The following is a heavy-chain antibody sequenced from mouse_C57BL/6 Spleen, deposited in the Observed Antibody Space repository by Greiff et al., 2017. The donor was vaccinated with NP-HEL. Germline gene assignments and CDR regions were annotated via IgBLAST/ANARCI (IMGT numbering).Heavy chain of an antibody. CDR1: GFTFSSYG. CDR3: VRRRYSNYEGAMDY. Sequence: EVQVVESGGDLVKPGGSLKLSCAASGFTFSSYGMSWVRQTPDKRLEWVATISSGGSYTYYPDSVKGRFTISRDNAKNTLYLQMSSLKSEDTARYYCVRRRYSNYEGAMDYWGQGTSVTVSS. CDR2: ISSGGSYT. J-gene: IGHJ4*01. V-gene: IGHV5-6*01. D-gene: IGHD2-5*01.